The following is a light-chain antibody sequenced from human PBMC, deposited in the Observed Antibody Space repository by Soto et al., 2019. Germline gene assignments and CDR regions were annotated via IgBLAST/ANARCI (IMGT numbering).Light chain of an antibody. CDR1: SSDGGGYNY. V-gene: IGLV2-14*01. CDR3: SSYTSSSTLPYV. J-gene: IGLJ1*01. Sequence: QSALTQPASVSGSPGQSITISCTGTSSDGGGYNYVSWYQQHPGKAPKVMIYDVSNRPSGVSNRFSGSKSGNTASLTISGLQAEDEADYYCSSYTSSSTLPYVFGTGTKVTVL. CDR2: DVS.